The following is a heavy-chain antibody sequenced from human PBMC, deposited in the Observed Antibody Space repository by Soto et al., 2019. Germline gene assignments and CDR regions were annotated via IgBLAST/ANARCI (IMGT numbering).Heavy chain of an antibody. J-gene: IGHJ6*02. CDR3: TTASGLRDRVYGWDV. V-gene: IGHV3-15*07. D-gene: IGHD2-21*01. CDR1: GFAFSNAW. Sequence: GGSLRLSCAASGFAFSNAWMNWVRQGPGKGLEWVGRIKRKIDGETTDYAAPVKGRFTISRDDSKNTLYLQMTSLKTEDTAVFYCTTASGLRDRVYGWDVWGQGTTVTVSS. CDR2: IKRKIDGETT.